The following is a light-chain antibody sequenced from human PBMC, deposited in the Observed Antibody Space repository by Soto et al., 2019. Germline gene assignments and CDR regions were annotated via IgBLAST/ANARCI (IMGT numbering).Light chain of an antibody. CDR2: ENN. CDR1: SSNIGAGYE. Sequence: QSVLTQPPSVSEAPGQRVTISCTGSSSNIGAGYEAHWHQQVPGTAPKLLIYENNNRPSGVPDRFAGSQSGTSASLAITGLQAEDEAEYYCQSYDRSLSGYVFGTGTKLTVL. V-gene: IGLV1-40*01. CDR3: QSYDRSLSGYV. J-gene: IGLJ1*01.